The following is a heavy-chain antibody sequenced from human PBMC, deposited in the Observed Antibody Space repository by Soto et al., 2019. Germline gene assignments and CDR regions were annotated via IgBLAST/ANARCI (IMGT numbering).Heavy chain of an antibody. J-gene: IGHJ3*02. CDR1: GGTFSSYT. V-gene: IGHV1-69*04. D-gene: IGHD3-22*01. Sequence: SVKVSCKASGGTFSSYTISWVRQAPGQGLEWMGRIIPILGIANYAQKFQGRVTITADKSTSTAYMELSSLRSEDTAVYYCARDRLRLYYDSSGYLGDAFDIWRQGTMVTVSS. CDR3: ARDRLRLYYDSSGYLGDAFDI. CDR2: IIPILGIA.